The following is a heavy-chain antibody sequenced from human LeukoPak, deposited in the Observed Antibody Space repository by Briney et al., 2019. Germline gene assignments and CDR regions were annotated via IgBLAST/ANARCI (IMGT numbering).Heavy chain of an antibody. CDR1: GYTLTELS. V-gene: IGHV1-24*01. CDR3: ATAPPDILTGYSPFDY. J-gene: IGHJ4*02. Sequence: ASVKVSCKVSGYTLTELSMHWVRQAPGKGLEWMGGFDPEDGETIYAQKFQGRVTVTEDTSTDTAYMELSSLRSEDTAVYYCATAPPDILTGYSPFDYWGQGTLVTVSS. D-gene: IGHD3-9*01. CDR2: FDPEDGET.